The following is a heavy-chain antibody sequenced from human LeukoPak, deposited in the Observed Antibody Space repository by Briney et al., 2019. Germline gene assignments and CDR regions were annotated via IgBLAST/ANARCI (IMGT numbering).Heavy chain of an antibody. CDR1: GFDPNTYE. CDR3: ARGDPHADL. Sequence: RGSLRLSCAASGFDPNTYEMNWVRQAPGTGLEWIADITISGHTKNYADSVKGRFTISRDNAGTSLYLQMNSLRVEDTGVYYCARGDPHADLWGQGTLVTVSS. J-gene: IGHJ5*02. V-gene: IGHV3-48*03. CDR2: ITISGHTK.